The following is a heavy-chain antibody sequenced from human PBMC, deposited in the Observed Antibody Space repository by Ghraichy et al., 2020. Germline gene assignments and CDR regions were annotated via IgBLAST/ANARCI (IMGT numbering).Heavy chain of an antibody. D-gene: IGHD3-3*01. Sequence: GESLNISCATSGFTFRSYWMHWVRQAPGKGLEYVSAISSNGGSTYYANSVKGRFTISRDNSKNTLYLQMGSLRAEDMAVYYWARDGGYYDFWSGYPKSKNYYYYYGMDVWGQGTTVTVSS. CDR3: ARDGGYYDFWSGYPKSKNYYYYYGMDV. CDR2: ISSNGGST. V-gene: IGHV3-64*01. CDR1: GFTFRSYW. J-gene: IGHJ6*02.